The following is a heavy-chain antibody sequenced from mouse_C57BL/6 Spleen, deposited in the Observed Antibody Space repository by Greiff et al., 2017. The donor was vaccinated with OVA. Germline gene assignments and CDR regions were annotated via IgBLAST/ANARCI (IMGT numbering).Heavy chain of an antibody. Sequence: QVQLQQSGAELVRPGSSVKLSCKASGYTFTSYWMHWVKQRPIQGLEWIGNIDPSDSETHYNQKFKDKATLTVDKSSSTAYMQLSSLTSEDSAVYYCGGYGGYWYFDVWGTGTTVTVSS. CDR2: IDPSDSET. CDR3: GGYGGYWYFDV. CDR1: GYTFTSYW. D-gene: IGHD1-1*01. J-gene: IGHJ1*03. V-gene: IGHV1-52*01.